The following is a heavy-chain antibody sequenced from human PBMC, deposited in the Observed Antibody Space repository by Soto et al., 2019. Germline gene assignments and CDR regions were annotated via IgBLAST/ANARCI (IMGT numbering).Heavy chain of an antibody. CDR1: GFTFSSYW. V-gene: IGHV3-7*01. CDR3: ARVKIAAPYYYYYGMDV. Sequence: VGSLRLSCAASGFTFSSYWMSWVRQAPGKGLEWVANIKQDGSEKYYVDSVKGRFTISRDNAKNSLYLQMNSLRAEDTAVYYCARVKIAAPYYYYYGMDVWGQGTTVTVSS. D-gene: IGHD6-13*01. J-gene: IGHJ6*02. CDR2: IKQDGSEK.